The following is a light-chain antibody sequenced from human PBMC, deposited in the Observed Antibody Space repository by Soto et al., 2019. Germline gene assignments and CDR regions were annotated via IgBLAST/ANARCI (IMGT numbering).Light chain of an antibody. Sequence: QSALTQPASVSGSPGQSITISCTGTSSDVGSYNPVSWYQQHPGKAPKLMIYEGSKRPSGVSNRFSGSKSGNTASLTISGLQAEDEADYYCCSYAGSSTSLYVFGTGTKVTVL. CDR2: EGS. V-gene: IGLV2-23*01. J-gene: IGLJ1*01. CDR1: SSDVGSYNP. CDR3: CSYAGSSTSLYV.